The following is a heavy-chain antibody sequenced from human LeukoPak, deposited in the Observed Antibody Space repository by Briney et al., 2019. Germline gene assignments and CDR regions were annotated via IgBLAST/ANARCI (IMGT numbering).Heavy chain of an antibody. V-gene: IGHV1-18*04. J-gene: IGHJ4*02. CDR3: ARLVPAASFDY. CDR1: GYTFTSYY. CDR2: ISAYNGNT. D-gene: IGHD2-2*01. Sequence: ASVKVSCKASGYTFTSYYMHWVRQAPGQGLEWMGWISAYNGNTNYAQKLQGRVTMTTDTSTSTAYMELRSLRSDDTAVYYCARLVPAASFDYWGQGTLVTVSS.